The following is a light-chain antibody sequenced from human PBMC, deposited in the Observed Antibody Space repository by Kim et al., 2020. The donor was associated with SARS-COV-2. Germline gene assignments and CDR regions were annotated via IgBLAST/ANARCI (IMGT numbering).Light chain of an antibody. V-gene: IGLV2-14*01. CDR3: SSFTSGNTYV. CDR2: DVD. CDR1: SNDIGGYNY. Sequence: QSALTQPASVSGSPGQSITISCIGTSNDIGGYNYVSWYQQYPGKAPKLIIYDVDKRPSGVSHRFSASKSGNTAFLAISGLQAEDESDFYCSSFTSGNTYVFGSGTKVTVL. J-gene: IGLJ1*01.